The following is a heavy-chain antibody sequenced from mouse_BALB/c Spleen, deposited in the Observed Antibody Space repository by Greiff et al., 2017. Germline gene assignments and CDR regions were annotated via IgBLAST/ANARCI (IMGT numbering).Heavy chain of an antibody. J-gene: IGHJ3*01. CDR3: ARDRGYGNYGGFAY. D-gene: IGHD2-1*01. CDR2: ISDGGSYT. V-gene: IGHV5-4*02. CDR1: GFTFSDYY. Sequence: DVMLVESGGGLVKPGGSLKLSCAASGFTFSDYYMYWVRQTPEKRLEWVATISDGGSYTYYPDSVKGRFTISRDNAKNNLYLQMSSLKSEDTAMYYCARDRGYGNYGGFAYWGQGTLVTVSA.